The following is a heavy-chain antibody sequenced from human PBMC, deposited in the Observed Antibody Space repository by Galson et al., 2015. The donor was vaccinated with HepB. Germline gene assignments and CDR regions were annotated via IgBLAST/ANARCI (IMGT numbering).Heavy chain of an antibody. Sequence: ETLSLTCAVYGGSFSGYYWSWIRQPPGKGLEWIGEINHSGSTNYNPSLKSRVTISVDTSKNQFSLKLSSVTAADTAVYYCARGGWGGVMVRAIYGMDVWGQGTTVTVSS. CDR2: INHSGST. CDR1: GGSFSGYY. D-gene: IGHD3-10*01. J-gene: IGHJ6*02. CDR3: ARGGWGGVMVRAIYGMDV. V-gene: IGHV4-34*01.